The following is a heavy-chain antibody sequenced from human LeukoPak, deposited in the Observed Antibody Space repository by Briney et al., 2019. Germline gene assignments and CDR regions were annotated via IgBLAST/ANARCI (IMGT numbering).Heavy chain of an antibody. V-gene: IGHV1-24*01. Sequence: GASVKVSCKVSGYTLTELSMHWVRQAPGKGLEWMGGFDPEDGETIYAQKFQGRVTTTEDTSTDTAYMELSSLRSEDTAVYYCATLNVAAAAISHGFDPWGQGTLVTVSS. J-gene: IGHJ5*02. D-gene: IGHD6-13*01. CDR3: ATLNVAAAAISHGFDP. CDR2: FDPEDGET. CDR1: GYTLTELS.